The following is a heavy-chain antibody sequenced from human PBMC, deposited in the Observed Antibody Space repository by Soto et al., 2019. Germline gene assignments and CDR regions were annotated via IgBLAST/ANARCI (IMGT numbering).Heavy chain of an antibody. V-gene: IGHV3-23*01. Sequence: PGGSLRLSCAASGFTFSSYAMSWVRQAPGKGLEWVSAISGSGGSTYYADSVKGRFTISRDNSKNTLYLQMNSLRAEDTAVYYCAKGEDILTGYYRFDYWGQGNLVTVSS. CDR3: AKGEDILTGYYRFDY. CDR2: ISGSGGST. D-gene: IGHD3-9*01. CDR1: GFTFSSYA. J-gene: IGHJ4*02.